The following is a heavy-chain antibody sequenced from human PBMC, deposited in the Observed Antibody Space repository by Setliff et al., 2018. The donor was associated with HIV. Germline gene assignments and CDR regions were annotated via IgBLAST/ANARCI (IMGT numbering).Heavy chain of an antibody. J-gene: IGHJ6*03. CDR1: GFSFMSGVG. V-gene: IGHV2-5*01. Sequence: ESGPTLVNPTQTLTLTCTFSGFSFMSGVGAGWIRQPPGEALEWLALIYWNDDKFYSTSLKTRLTISKDTSKNQVVLTMTSMDPVDTATYYCARTQLGGISAAGYYYYMDVWGKGTTVTVSS. CDR3: ARTQLGGISAAGYYYYMDV. CDR2: IYWNDDK. D-gene: IGHD6-13*01.